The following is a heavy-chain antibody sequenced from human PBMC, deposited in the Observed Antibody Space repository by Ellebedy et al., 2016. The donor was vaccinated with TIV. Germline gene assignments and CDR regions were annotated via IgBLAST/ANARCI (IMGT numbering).Heavy chain of an antibody. Sequence: SVKVSXXASGYTFTSFDINWVRQAPGQGLEWVGRIIPSLNMAQYGQKVQGRVTLVADKSTSTAYMELGSLRHEDTAVYYCARWETGLTLEVWGQGTQVTVSS. V-gene: IGHV1-69*04. CDR3: ARWETGLTLEV. CDR1: GYTFTSFD. J-gene: IGHJ3*01. D-gene: IGHD1-26*01. CDR2: IIPSLNMA.